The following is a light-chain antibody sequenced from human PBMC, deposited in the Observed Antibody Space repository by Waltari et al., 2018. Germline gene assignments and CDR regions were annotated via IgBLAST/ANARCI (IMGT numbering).Light chain of an antibody. CDR1: SSDIGGYDF. J-gene: IGLJ2*01. CDR2: DVN. V-gene: IGLV2-11*01. Sequence: QSALTQPRSVSGPPGQSVTISCPRTSSDIGGYDFVTWYQQYPGNAPKLIIYDVNKRPPGVPDRFSGSKSGNTASLTISGLLNEDEADYYCCSYAGADTSVVFGGGTTLTVL. CDR3: CSYAGADTSVV.